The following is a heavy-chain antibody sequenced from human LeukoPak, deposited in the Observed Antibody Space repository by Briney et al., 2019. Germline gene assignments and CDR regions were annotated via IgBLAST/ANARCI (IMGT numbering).Heavy chain of an antibody. J-gene: IGHJ3*02. D-gene: IGHD3-16*01. CDR2: INPNSGGT. CDR3: ARDGALAYDDVDI. Sequence: ASVKVSCKASGYTLTGYYMHWVRKAPGQGLEWMGWINPNSGGTNNAQKFQGRVTMTRDTSSSTAYMELSRLRSDDTAVYYCARDGALAYDDVDIWGQGIMVTVSS. V-gene: IGHV1-2*02. CDR1: GYTLTGYY.